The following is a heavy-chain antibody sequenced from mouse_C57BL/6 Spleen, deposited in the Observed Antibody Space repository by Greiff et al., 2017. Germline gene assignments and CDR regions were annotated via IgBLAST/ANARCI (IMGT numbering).Heavy chain of an antibody. CDR2: INPSTGGT. CDR3: ARSRYYGRGDYFDY. CDR1: GYSFTGYY. D-gene: IGHD1-1*01. J-gene: IGHJ2*01. V-gene: IGHV1-42*01. Sequence: EVQLQQSGPELVKPGASVKISCKASGYSFTGYYMNWVQQSPEKSLEWIGEINPSTGGTTYNQKFKAKATLTVDKSYSTAYMQLKSLTSEDSAVYYCARSRYYGRGDYFDYWGQGTTLTVSS.